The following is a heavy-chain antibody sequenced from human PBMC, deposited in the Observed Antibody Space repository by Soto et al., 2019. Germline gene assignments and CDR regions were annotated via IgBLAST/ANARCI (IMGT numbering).Heavy chain of an antibody. CDR3: ARVYSSGWYPGGDAFDI. V-gene: IGHV4-59*01. CDR2: IYYSGST. D-gene: IGHD6-19*01. CDR1: GGSISSYY. J-gene: IGHJ3*02. Sequence: SETLSLTCTVSGGSISSYYWSWIRRPPGRGLEWIGYIYYSGSTNYNPSLKSRVTISVDTSKNQFSLKLSSVTAADTAVYYCARVYSSGWYPGGDAFDIWGQGTMVTVSS.